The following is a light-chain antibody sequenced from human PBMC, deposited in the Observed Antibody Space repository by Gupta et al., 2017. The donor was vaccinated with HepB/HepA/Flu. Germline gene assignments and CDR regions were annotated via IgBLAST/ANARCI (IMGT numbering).Light chain of an antibody. J-gene: IGKJ1*01. V-gene: IGKV3-20*01. CDR2: GAS. CDR1: QSVSSSY. CDR3: QHYGSSPKT. Sequence: EIVLTQSPGTLSLSPGERATLSCRASQSVSSSYLAWYQQKPGQAPRLLIYGASSRATGIPDRFSGSGSGTDFILTISRLEPEDFAVYYWQHYGSSPKTFGQGTKVEIK.